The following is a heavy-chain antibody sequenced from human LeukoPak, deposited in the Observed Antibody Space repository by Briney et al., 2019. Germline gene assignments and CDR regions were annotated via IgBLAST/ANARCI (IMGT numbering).Heavy chain of an antibody. V-gene: IGHV3-7*01. CDR2: IKQDGSEK. D-gene: IGHD3-22*01. J-gene: IGHJ4*02. Sequence: GGSLRLSCAASGFAFSSYWMSWVRQAPGKGLEWVANIKQDGSEKYYVDSVKGRFTISRDNAKNSLYLQMNSLRAEDTAVYYCARVGYDSSGYYLDESYYFDYWGQGTLVTVSS. CDR1: GFAFSSYW. CDR3: ARVGYDSSGYYLDESYYFDY.